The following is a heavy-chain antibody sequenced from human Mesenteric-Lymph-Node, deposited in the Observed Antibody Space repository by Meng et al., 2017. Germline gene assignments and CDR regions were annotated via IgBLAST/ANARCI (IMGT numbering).Heavy chain of an antibody. Sequence: GSLRLSCTVSGGSISSYYWSWIRQPAGKGLEWIGRIYTSGSTNYNPSLKSRVTISVDTSKNQFSLKLSSVTAADTAVYYCARDGVIVVVPAAIPHYFDYWGQGTLVTVSS. V-gene: IGHV4-4*07. CDR1: GGSISSYY. CDR2: IYTSGST. J-gene: IGHJ4*02. D-gene: IGHD2-2*01. CDR3: ARDGVIVVVPAAIPHYFDY.